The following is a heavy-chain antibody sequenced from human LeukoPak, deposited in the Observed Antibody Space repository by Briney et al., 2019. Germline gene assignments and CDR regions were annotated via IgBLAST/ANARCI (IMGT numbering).Heavy chain of an antibody. CDR3: ARATGYYNTWRPFDY. Sequence: SGTLSLTCAVSGGSISSDSWWSWVRQPPGKGLEWIGEIYHSGSTNYNPSLRNLVTISLDKSKNQFSLKLSSVTAADTAFYYCARATGYYNTWRPFDYWGQGILVTVSS. J-gene: IGHJ4*02. V-gene: IGHV4-4*02. CDR1: GGSISSDSW. CDR2: IYHSGST. D-gene: IGHD3-9*01.